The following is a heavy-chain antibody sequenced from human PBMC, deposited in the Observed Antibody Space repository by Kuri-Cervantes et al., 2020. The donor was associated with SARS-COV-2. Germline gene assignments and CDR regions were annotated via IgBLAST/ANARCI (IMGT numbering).Heavy chain of an antibody. CDR3: ARANIVVVPAALGAIIYYYYYMDV. V-gene: IGHV4-59*01. CDR1: GGSIRSNY. CDR2: IYYSGST. D-gene: IGHD2-2*01. Sequence: SETLSLTCTVPGGSIRSNYWSWSRQRPGKGLGGIGYIYYSGSTNYNHSLKSRVTISVDTSKNQFSLEMSSVTAADTAVYYCARANIVVVPAALGAIIYYYYYMDVWGKGTTVTVSS. J-gene: IGHJ6*03.